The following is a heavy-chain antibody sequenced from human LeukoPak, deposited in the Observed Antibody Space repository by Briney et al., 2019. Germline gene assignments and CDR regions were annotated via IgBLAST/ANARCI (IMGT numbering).Heavy chain of an antibody. D-gene: IGHD6-19*01. CDR1: GGSISSGGYS. J-gene: IGHJ4*02. V-gene: IGHV4-30-2*03. CDR2: IYYSGST. Sequence: SETLSLTCVVSGGSISSGGYSWTWIRQPPGKGLEWIGSIYYSGSTYYNPSLKSRVTISVDTSKNQFSLKLSSVTAADTAVYYCARLAVAGVFDYWGQGTLVTVSS. CDR3: ARLAVAGVFDY.